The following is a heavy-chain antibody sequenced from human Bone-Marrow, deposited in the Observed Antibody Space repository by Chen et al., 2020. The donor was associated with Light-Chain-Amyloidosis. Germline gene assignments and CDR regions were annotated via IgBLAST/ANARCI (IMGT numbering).Heavy chain of an antibody. J-gene: IGHJ4*02. Sequence: QVQLQESGPGLVKPSETLSLTGPVSGGLINNYYWSWIRQPAGKGLQLIGRVHTSGSSNYNPSLRSRVTMSVDTSKKNFFLNLTSVTAADTAVYYCARGSVVYGFDYWGQGILVTVSS. V-gene: IGHV4-4*07. D-gene: IGHD2-8*01. CDR1: GGLINNYY. CDR3: ARGSVVYGFDY. CDR2: VHTSGSS.